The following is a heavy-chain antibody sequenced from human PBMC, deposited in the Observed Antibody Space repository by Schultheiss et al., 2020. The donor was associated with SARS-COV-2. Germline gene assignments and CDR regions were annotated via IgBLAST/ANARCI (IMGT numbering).Heavy chain of an antibody. D-gene: IGHD1-14*01. CDR2: INPNSGGT. CDR1: GYTFTDHY. J-gene: IGHJ4*02. CDR3: ARITEADY. Sequence: GESLKISCKASGYTFTDHYMHWVRQAPGQGLEWMGWINPNSGGTNYAQKFQGRVTMTRDTSISTAYMELSRLRSDDTAVYYCARITEADYWGQGTLVTVSS. V-gene: IGHV1-2*02.